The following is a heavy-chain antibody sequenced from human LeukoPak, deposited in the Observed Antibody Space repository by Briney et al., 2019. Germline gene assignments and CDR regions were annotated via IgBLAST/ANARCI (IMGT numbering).Heavy chain of an antibody. J-gene: IGHJ4*02. CDR3: ARECSGGSCYSGPVAY. V-gene: IGHV3-30*04. Sequence: PGGSLRLSCAASGFTFSSYAMHWVRQAPGKGLEWVAVISYDGSNKYYADSVKGRFTISRDNSKNTLYLQMNSLRVEDTAVYYCARECSGGSCYSGPVAYWGQGTLVTVSS. D-gene: IGHD2-15*01. CDR2: ISYDGSNK. CDR1: GFTFSSYA.